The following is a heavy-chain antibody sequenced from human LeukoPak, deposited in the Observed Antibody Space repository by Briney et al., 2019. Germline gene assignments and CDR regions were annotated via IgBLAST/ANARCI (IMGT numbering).Heavy chain of an antibody. CDR1: GGSISSGGYF. CDR3: ARSSNLDY. J-gene: IGHJ4*02. D-gene: IGHD4-11*01. V-gene: IGHV4-31*03. Sequence: SETLSLTCTVSGGSISSGGYFWSWIRQPPGKGLEWIGYIYYSGSTYYNPSLKSRVTISVHTSKNQFSLKLSSVTAAYTAVYYCARSSNLDYWGQGTLVTVSS. CDR2: IYYSGST.